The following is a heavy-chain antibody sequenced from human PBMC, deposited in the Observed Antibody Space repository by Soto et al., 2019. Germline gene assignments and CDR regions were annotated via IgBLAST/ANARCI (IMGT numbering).Heavy chain of an antibody. Sequence: SETLSLTCTVSGCSISSYYWSWIRQPPGKGLEWIGYIYYSGSTNYNPSLKSRVTISVDTSKNQFSLNLSSVTAADTAVYYCARVLLRITVYDFWSGSPWRYYYDGMDVWGQGTTVTVSS. CDR2: IYYSGST. J-gene: IGHJ6*02. V-gene: IGHV4-59*01. CDR3: ARVLLRITVYDFWSGSPWRYYYDGMDV. D-gene: IGHD3-3*01. CDR1: GCSISSYY.